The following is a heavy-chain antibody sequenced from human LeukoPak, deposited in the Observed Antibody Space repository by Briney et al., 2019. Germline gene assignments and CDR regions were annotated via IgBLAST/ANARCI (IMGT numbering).Heavy chain of an antibody. CDR3: AKDPGGDSYGEGFDY. J-gene: IGHJ4*02. D-gene: IGHD5-18*01. CDR1: GFTFSSYG. Sequence: PGGSLRLFCAASGFTFSSYGMHWVRQAPGKGLEWVAVISYDGSNKYYADSVKGRFTISRDNSKNTLYLQMNSLRAEDTAVYYCAKDPGGDSYGEGFDYWGQGTLVTVSS. CDR2: ISYDGSNK. V-gene: IGHV3-30*18.